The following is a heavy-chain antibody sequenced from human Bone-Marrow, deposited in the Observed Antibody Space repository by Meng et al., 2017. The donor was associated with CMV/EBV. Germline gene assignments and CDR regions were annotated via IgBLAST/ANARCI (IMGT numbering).Heavy chain of an antibody. D-gene: IGHD6-13*01. V-gene: IGHV3-21*01. Sequence: GGSLRLSCAASGFTFSSYSMNWVRQAPGKGLEWVSSISSSSSYIYYADSVKGRFTISRDNAKNSLYLQMNSLRAEDTAVYYCARDGYSSSWYSFNWFDPWGQGTLVTVSS. CDR1: GFTFSSYS. J-gene: IGHJ5*02. CDR3: ARDGYSSSWYSFNWFDP. CDR2: ISSSSSYI.